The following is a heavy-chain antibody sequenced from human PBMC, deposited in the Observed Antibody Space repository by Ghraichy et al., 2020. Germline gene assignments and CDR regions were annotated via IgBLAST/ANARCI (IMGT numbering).Heavy chain of an antibody. CDR3: ARGKGGRFLEWPPPYGMDV. V-gene: IGHV1-8*01. CDR2: MNPNSGNT. CDR1: GYTFTSYD. Sequence: ASVKVSCKASGYTFTSYDINWVRQATGQGLEWMGWMNPNSGNTDYAQKFQGRVTMTRNTSISTAYMELSSLRSEDTAVYYCARGKGGRFLEWPPPYGMDVWGQGTTVTVSS. D-gene: IGHD3-3*01. J-gene: IGHJ6*02.